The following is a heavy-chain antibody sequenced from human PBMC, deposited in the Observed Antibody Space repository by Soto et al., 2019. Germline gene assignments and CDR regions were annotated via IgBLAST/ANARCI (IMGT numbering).Heavy chain of an antibody. CDR1: GFTFSGSA. CDR3: TASIAARDNWFDP. Sequence: EVQLVESGGGLVQPGGSLKLSCAASGFTFSGSAMHWVRQASGKGLEWVGRIRSKANSYATAYAASVKGRFTISRDDSKNTAYLQMNSLKTEDTAMYYCTASIAARDNWFDPWGQGTLVTVSS. CDR2: IRSKANSYAT. D-gene: IGHD6-6*01. V-gene: IGHV3-73*02. J-gene: IGHJ5*02.